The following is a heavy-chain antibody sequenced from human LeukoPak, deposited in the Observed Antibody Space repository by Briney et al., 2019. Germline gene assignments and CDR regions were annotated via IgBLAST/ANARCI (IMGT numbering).Heavy chain of an antibody. Sequence: PEGSLRLSCAASGFTFSSYGMHWVRQAPGKGLEWVAVIWFDGSNKYYADSVKGRFTISRDNSKNTLYLQMNSLRAEDTAVYYCSSSGSSFYFDYRGQGTLVTVSS. CDR2: IWFDGSNK. CDR3: SSSGSSFYFDY. V-gene: IGHV3-33*01. D-gene: IGHD3-22*01. CDR1: GFTFSSYG. J-gene: IGHJ4*02.